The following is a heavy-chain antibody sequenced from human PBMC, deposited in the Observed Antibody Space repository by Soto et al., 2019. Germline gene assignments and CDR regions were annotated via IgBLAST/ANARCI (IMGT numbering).Heavy chain of an antibody. CDR3: ARVVEASELYDFNWFDP. CDR2: IYYSGST. J-gene: IGHJ5*02. Sequence: SETLSLTCTVSGGPISSYYWSWIRQPPGKGLEWIGYIYYSGSTNYNPSLKSRVTISVDTSKNQFSLKLSSVTAADTAVYYCARVVEASELYDFNWFDPWGQGTLVTVSS. D-gene: IGHD3-3*01. CDR1: GGPISSYY. V-gene: IGHV4-59*01.